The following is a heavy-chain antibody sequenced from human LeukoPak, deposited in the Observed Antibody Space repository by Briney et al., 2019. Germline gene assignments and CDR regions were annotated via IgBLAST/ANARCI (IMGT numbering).Heavy chain of an antibody. V-gene: IGHV3-74*03. D-gene: IGHD5-12*01. J-gene: IGHJ4*02. CDR1: GFAFSSYW. CDR2: IKSDGSNT. Sequence: GGSLRLSCAASGFAFSSYWMHWVRQSPGKGLVWVSRIKSDGSNTTYADSVKGRFTLSRDNDKNTLSLQMNSLRAEDTAVYFCARARGGYNGYAFDIWGQGTLVTVSS. CDR3: ARARGGYNGYAFDI.